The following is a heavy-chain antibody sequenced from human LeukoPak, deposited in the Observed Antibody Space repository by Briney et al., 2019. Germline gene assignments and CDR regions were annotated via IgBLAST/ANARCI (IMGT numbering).Heavy chain of an antibody. CDR3: VPADKQ. V-gene: IGHV3-74*01. CDR2: INPDGSRT. J-gene: IGHJ4*02. Sequence: GGSLRLSWAASGXTFSSNWMHWVRQAPGKGLVWVSLINPDGSRTGYADSVKGRFTISRDNAKNTLSLQMNSLRVEDTAVYYCVPADKQWGQGTLVTVSS. CDR1: GXTFSSNW.